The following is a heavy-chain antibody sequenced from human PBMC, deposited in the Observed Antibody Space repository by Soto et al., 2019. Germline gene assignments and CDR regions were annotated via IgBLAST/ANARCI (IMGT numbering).Heavy chain of an antibody. D-gene: IGHD3-16*02. CDR1: GFTFSHYT. CDR3: ARDQGVTVGGIIVPSADY. CDR2: ISYDGNHQ. J-gene: IGHJ4*02. V-gene: IGHV3-30*14. Sequence: QVHLVESGGGVVQPGRSLRLSCAASGFTFSHYTMHWVRQAPGKGLEWMAVISYDGNHQYYADSVKGRITISRDNSRSTLFLQMDSLRREDTATYYCARDQGVTVGGIIVPSADYWGQGTLVTVSS.